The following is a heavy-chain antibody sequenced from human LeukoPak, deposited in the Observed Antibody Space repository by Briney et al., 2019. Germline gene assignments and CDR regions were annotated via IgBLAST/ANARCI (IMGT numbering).Heavy chain of an antibody. V-gene: IGHV1-2*02. CDR1: GYTFTGYY. D-gene: IGHD3-22*01. J-gene: IGHJ4*02. CDR3: ARIDYYDSSAVDY. CDR2: INPNSGGT. Sequence: ASVKVSCKASGYTFTGYYMHWVRQAPGQGLEWMGWINPNSGGTNYAQKFRGRVTMTRDTSISTAYMELSRLRSDDTAVYYCARIDYYDSSAVDYWGQGTLVTVSS.